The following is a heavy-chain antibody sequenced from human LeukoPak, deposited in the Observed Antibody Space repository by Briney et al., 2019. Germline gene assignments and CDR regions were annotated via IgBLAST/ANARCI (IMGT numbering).Heavy chain of an antibody. CDR3: ARTAARRFDY. J-gene: IGHJ4*02. D-gene: IGHD6-6*01. CDR2: INPSGGST. CDR1: GYTFTSYY. Sequence: GASVKVSCKASGYTFTSYYMHWVRQAPGQGLEWMGIINPSGGSTIYAQKFQGRVTMTEDTSTDTAYMELSSLRSDDTAVYYCARTAARRFDYWGQGTLVTVSS. V-gene: IGHV1-46*01.